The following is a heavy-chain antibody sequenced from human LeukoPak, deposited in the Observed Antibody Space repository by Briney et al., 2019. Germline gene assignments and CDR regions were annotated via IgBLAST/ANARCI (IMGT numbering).Heavy chain of an antibody. D-gene: IGHD2-21*02. J-gene: IGHJ4*02. CDR2: ISYSGST. Sequence: SETLSLTCTVSGGFISSYYWSCLRQPPGKGLEWIGYISYSGSTNYNPSLKSRVTISVDTSKNQFSLKLSSVTAADTAIYYCARGRETAISTSVYWGQGTLVTVSS. CDR1: GGFISSYY. CDR3: ARGRETAISTSVY. V-gene: IGHV4-59*01.